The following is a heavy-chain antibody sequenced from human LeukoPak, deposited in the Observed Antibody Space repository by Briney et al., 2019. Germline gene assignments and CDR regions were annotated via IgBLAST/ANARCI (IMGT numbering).Heavy chain of an antibody. CDR1: GYTFIDYY. J-gene: IGHJ4*02. CDR2: IIPIFGTA. V-gene: IGHV1-69*13. D-gene: IGHD3-10*01. Sequence: SVKVSCKASGYTFIDYYLHWVRQAPGQGLEWMGGIIPIFGTANYAQKFQGRVTITADESTSTAYMELSSLRSEDTAVYYCARWVPYGSGSYYRPNFDYWGQGTLVTVSS. CDR3: ARWVPYGSGSYYRPNFDY.